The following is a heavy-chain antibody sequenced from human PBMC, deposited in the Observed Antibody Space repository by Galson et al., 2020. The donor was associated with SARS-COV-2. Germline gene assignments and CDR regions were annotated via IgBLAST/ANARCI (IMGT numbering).Heavy chain of an antibody. V-gene: IGHV5-10-1*01. J-gene: IGHJ6*03. CDR3: ARVDSGNYYDNFYVDV. CDR1: GYSFTSYW. Sequence: HGESLKISCKGSGYSFTSYWISWVRQMPGKGLEWMGRIDPSDSYTNYSPSFQGHVTISADKSISTAYLQWTSLKASDTAIYYCARVDSGNYYDNFYVDVWGKGTTVTVSS. CDR2: IDPSDSYT. D-gene: IGHD6-19*01.